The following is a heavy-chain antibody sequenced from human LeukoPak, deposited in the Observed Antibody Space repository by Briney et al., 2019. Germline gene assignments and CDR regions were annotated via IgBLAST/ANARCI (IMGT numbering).Heavy chain of an antibody. CDR3: AKHSRSGDSGYGNAFDI. CDR2: IYYSGST. J-gene: IGHJ3*02. CDR1: GGSISSGGYY. Sequence: PSQTLSLTCTVSGGSISSGGYYWSWIRQHPGKGLEWIGYIYYSGSTYYNPSLKSRVTISVDASKNHFSLKLSSVTAADTAVYYCAKHSRSGDSGYGNAFDIWGQGTMVTVSS. V-gene: IGHV4-31*03. D-gene: IGHD5-12*01.